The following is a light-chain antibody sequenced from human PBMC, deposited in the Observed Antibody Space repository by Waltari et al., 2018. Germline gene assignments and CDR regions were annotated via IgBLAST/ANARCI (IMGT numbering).Light chain of an antibody. V-gene: IGKV4-1*01. J-gene: IGKJ1*01. CDR2: WAS. Sequence: DIVMTQSPDSLAVSLGERATINCKSSQSVLYSSNNKNYLAWSQQKPRQPPKLLIYWASTRESGVPDRFSGSGSGTDFTLTISSLQAEDVAVYYCHQYYRTPWTFGQGTKVEIK. CDR1: QSVLYSSNNKNY. CDR3: HQYYRTPWT.